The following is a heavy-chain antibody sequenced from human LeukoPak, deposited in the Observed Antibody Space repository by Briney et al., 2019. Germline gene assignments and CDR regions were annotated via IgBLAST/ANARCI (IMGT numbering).Heavy chain of an antibody. V-gene: IGHV3-48*01. CDR3: ARGPNSSGYYSHPFDY. J-gene: IGHJ4*02. CDR2: ISSSSSTI. Sequence: GGSLRLFCASSGFTFSSYSMNWVRQAPGKGLEWVSYISSSSSTIYYADSVKGRFTISRDNAKNSQYLQMNSLRAEDTAVYYCARGPNSSGYYSHPFDYWGQGTLVTVSS. CDR1: GFTFSSYS. D-gene: IGHD3-22*01.